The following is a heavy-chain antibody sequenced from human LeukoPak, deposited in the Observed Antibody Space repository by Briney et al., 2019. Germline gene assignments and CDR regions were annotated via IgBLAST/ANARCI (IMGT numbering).Heavy chain of an antibody. V-gene: IGHV3-48*01. CDR1: GFTFSSYT. D-gene: IGHD5-12*01. CDR2: ISSSSSTI. J-gene: IGHJ3*02. CDR3: ARDSPQALAILHAFDI. Sequence: GGSLRLSCAASGFTFSSYTMNWVRQAPGKGLEWVSKISSSSSTIYYADSVKGRFTISRDDAKNSLYLQMNSLRAEDTAVYYCARDSPQALAILHAFDIWGHGTMVTVSS.